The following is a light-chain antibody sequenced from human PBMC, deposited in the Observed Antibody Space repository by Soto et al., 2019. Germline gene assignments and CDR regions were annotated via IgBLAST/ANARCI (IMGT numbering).Light chain of an antibody. V-gene: IGKV3-20*01. CDR3: QHYQSGHPIT. CDR2: GAS. Sequence: EILLTQSPYTLSLCPGERATLSCRAAQSVGTRLAWYQHKTGQAPRLLISGASSRATGIPDRFTGSGSETSFTLTISRLEPEDFALYYCQHYQSGHPITFGQGTRLEIK. CDR1: QSVGTR. J-gene: IGKJ5*01.